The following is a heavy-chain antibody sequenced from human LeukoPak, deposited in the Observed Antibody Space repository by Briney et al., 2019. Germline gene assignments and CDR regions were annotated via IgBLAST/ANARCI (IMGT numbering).Heavy chain of an antibody. CDR1: GDSLTSNF. CDR2: VFHSGTT. D-gene: IGHD5-24*01. CDR3: ARRMATVTDAFDI. Sequence: PSETLSLTCTVSGDSLTSNFWSWIRQTPGKGLEWVGYVFHSGTTNYSPSLKSRVTISLDTSKKQIYLRLASVTAADTALDYCARRMATVTDAFDIWGRGTMVSVSS. J-gene: IGHJ3*02. V-gene: IGHV4-59*08.